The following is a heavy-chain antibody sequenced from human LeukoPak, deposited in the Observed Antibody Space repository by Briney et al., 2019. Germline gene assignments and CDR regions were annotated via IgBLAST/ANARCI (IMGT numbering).Heavy chain of an antibody. V-gene: IGHV3-30*02. J-gene: IGHJ4*02. Sequence: GGSLRLSCAASGFAFSSYGMHWVRQAPGKGLEWVAFIRSDGSKKYYADSVKGRFTISRDNSKNTLYLQMNSLRAEDTAVYYCAKVWFGESNLDYWGQGTLVTVSS. CDR2: IRSDGSKK. CDR1: GFAFSSYG. CDR3: AKVWFGESNLDY. D-gene: IGHD3-10*01.